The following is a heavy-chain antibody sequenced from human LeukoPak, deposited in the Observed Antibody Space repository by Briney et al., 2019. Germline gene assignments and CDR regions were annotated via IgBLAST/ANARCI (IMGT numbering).Heavy chain of an antibody. Sequence: SETLPLTCTVSGYSISSRPYRTWIWQSPQKGPETIPTMFHRGRPSRNPLLNSRVSTSVAPSKNEFSLNLSSVPAADTAVYYCARGGVLADGYEPRGWFDPWGQGTLVTVSS. D-gene: IGHD5-18*01. CDR3: ARGGVLADGYEPRGWFDP. V-gene: IGHV4-38-2*02. CDR1: GYSISSRPY. CDR2: MFHRGRP. J-gene: IGHJ5*02.